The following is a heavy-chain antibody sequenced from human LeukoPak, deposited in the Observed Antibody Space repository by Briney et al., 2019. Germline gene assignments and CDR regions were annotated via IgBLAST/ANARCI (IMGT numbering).Heavy chain of an antibody. J-gene: IGHJ3*02. CDR1: GFTFSSYW. D-gene: IGHD5-18*01. CDR3: ARGDTAMVSWYAFDI. V-gene: IGHV3-7*01. Sequence: GGSLRLSCAASGFTFSSYWVSWVRQAPGKGLEWVANIKQDGSEKYYVDSVKGRFTISRDNAKNSLYLQMNSLRAEDTAVYYCARGDTAMVSWYAFDIWGQGTMVTVSS. CDR2: IKQDGSEK.